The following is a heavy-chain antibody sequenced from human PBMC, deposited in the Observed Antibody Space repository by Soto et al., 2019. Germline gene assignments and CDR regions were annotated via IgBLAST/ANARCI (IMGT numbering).Heavy chain of an antibody. CDR1: GYSFTSYW. J-gene: IGHJ6*02. Sequence: PGESLKLSCKGSGYSFTSYWISWLRQRPGKGLEWMGRIDPSDSYTNYSPSFQGHVTISADKSISTAYLQWSSLKASDTAMYYCARRIEGATTGTYGMDVWGQGTTVTVSS. CDR3: ARRIEGATTGTYGMDV. D-gene: IGHD1-26*01. CDR2: IDPSDSYT. V-gene: IGHV5-10-1*01.